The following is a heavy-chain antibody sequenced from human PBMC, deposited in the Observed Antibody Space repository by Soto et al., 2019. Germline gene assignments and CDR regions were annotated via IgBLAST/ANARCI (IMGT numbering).Heavy chain of an antibody. CDR1: GYTFTNYA. D-gene: IGHD3-16*01. Sequence: QVQLVQSGTEVKTPGASVKVSCKTAGYTFTNYALHWVRQAPGQSLEWMGWINGGTGNTKYSQKFQGRVTMTRDTSASTAYMELRSLRSEDTAVYYCTREGVAYYYGMYVWGQGTTVTVSS. V-gene: IGHV1-3*01. J-gene: IGHJ6*02. CDR3: TREGVAYYYGMYV. CDR2: INGGTGNT.